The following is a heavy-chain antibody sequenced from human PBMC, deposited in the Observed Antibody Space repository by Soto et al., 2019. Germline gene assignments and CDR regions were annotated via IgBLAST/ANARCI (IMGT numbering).Heavy chain of an antibody. D-gene: IGHD2-15*01. Sequence: QVQLVQSGAEVKKPGASVKVSCKASGYTFTSYGISWVRQAPGQGLEWMGWISAYNGNTNYAQKFQGRVTMTTDTATNTAYLELRSLRSDDAAVYYCARAPGVAVASVYSDGMDVWGQGTTVTVSS. V-gene: IGHV1-18*01. CDR3: ARAPGVAVASVYSDGMDV. CDR1: GYTFTSYG. J-gene: IGHJ6*02. CDR2: ISAYNGNT.